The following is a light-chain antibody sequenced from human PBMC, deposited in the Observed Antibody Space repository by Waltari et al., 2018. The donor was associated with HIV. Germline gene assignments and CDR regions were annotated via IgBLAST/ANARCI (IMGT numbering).Light chain of an antibody. CDR3: QQYNDWPLT. CDR1: QTVASN. Sequence: EIVVPQSPATLSVSPGERATLSCRASQTVASNFAWYQQKPGQAPRLLIYGASTRATGIPARFSGSGSGTEFSLTITSLQSEDAAVYYCQQYNDWPLTFGGGTKVEIK. V-gene: IGKV3-15*01. J-gene: IGKJ4*01. CDR2: GAS.